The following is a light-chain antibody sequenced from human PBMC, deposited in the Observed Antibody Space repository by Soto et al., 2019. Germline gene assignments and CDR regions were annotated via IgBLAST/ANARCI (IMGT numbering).Light chain of an antibody. Sequence: QSVLTQPASVSGSPGQSITISCTGTSSVVGSYNLVSWYQQHPGKAPKLMIYEVSKRPSGVSNRFSGSKSGNTASLTISGLQAEDEADYYCSSYTSSSTWVFGTGTKVTVL. CDR3: SSYTSSSTWV. J-gene: IGLJ1*01. CDR1: SSVVGSYNL. CDR2: EVS. V-gene: IGLV2-14*02.